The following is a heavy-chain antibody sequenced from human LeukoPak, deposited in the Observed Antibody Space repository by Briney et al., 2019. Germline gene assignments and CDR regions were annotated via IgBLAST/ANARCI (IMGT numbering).Heavy chain of an antibody. V-gene: IGHV3-33*01. CDR3: ARSYLSSWYYFDY. Sequence: SGGSLRLSCAASGFTFSRYAMHWVRQAPGKGLEWVAVIWYDGSNKYYADSVKGRFTISRDNSKNTLYLQMNSLRAEDTAVYYCARSYLSSWYYFDYWGQGTRVTVS. J-gene: IGHJ4*02. CDR2: IWYDGSNK. CDR1: GFTFSRYA. D-gene: IGHD6-13*01.